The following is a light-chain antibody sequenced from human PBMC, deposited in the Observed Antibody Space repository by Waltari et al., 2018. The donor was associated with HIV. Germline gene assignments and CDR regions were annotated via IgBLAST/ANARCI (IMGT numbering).Light chain of an antibody. J-gene: IGKJ5*01. CDR3: QQYNNWPPVT. CDR2: GAS. Sequence: EIVMTQSPATLSVSPGERAALSCRTSQSVSSNLAWYQQKPGQAPRLLIYGASTRATGIPARFSGSGSGTEFTLTISSLQSEDFAIYYCQQYNNWPPVTFGQGTRLEIK. CDR1: QSVSSN. V-gene: IGKV3-15*01.